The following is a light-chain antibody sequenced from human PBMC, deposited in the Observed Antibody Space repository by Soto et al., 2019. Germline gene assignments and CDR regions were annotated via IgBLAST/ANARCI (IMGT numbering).Light chain of an antibody. Sequence: EVVLTQSPDTLSLSPGDRATLSCRASQGVSTSYISWYQQKPGQPPRLLIYDASIRAAGISGRFSGGGSGTDFTLTISSLEPEDFAVYFCQHYGSSPQITFGHGARLESK. J-gene: IGKJ5*01. CDR2: DAS. V-gene: IGKV3-20*01. CDR1: QGVSTSY. CDR3: QHYGSSPQIT.